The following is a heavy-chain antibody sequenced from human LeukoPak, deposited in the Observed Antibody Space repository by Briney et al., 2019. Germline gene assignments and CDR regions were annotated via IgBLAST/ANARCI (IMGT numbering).Heavy chain of an antibody. V-gene: IGHV3-48*01. D-gene: IGHD6-6*01. CDR2: ISSSSSTI. Sequence: PGGSLRLSCAASGFTFSSYSMNWVRQAPGKGLEWVSYISSSSSTIYYADSVKGRFAISRDNAKNSLYLQMNSLRAEDTAVYYCARDPGYSSSGFWGQGTLVTVS. CDR3: ARDPGYSSSGF. J-gene: IGHJ4*02. CDR1: GFTFSSYS.